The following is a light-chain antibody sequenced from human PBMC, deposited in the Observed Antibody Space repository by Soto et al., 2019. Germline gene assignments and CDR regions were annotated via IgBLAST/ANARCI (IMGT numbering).Light chain of an antibody. CDR1: IPNIGAGYD. CDR2: HNY. Sequence: QAVVTQPPSVSGAPDQRVTISCTGNIPNIGAGYDVHWYQQLPGTATKLLIFHNYNRPSGVPARFSGSKSGTSASLTITGIQAEDDADYYGQSYDTILSGYFFGTGTKLTVL. V-gene: IGLV1-40*01. CDR3: QSYDTILSGYF. J-gene: IGLJ1*01.